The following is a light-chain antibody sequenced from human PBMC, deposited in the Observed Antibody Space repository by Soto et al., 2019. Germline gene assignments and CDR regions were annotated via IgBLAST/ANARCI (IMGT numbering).Light chain of an antibody. CDR2: SAS. J-gene: IGKJ1*01. Sequence: EIVLTQSTGTLSLSPGERGTLSCRASQNLGTLYLAWFQQKSGQAPRLLIYSASRRATGTPDRFTGSGSGTDFTLTINRVEPEDFAVYFCQQYAGSPRTFGQGTNVDIK. V-gene: IGKV3-20*01. CDR1: QNLGTLY. CDR3: QQYAGSPRT.